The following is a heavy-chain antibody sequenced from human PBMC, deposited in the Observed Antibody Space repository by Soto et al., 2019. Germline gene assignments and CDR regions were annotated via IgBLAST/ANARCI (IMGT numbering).Heavy chain of an antibody. CDR2: ISAYNGNT. CDR1: GYTFISYG. J-gene: IGHJ4*02. Sequence: GASVKVSCKASGYTFISYGISWVRQAPGQGLEWMGWISAYNGNTNYAQKFQGRVTMTRDTSTSTVYMELNSLRAEDTAVYYCARDLAGGIPDYWGQGTRVTVSS. CDR3: ARDLAGGIPDY. V-gene: IGHV1-18*01. D-gene: IGHD6-13*01.